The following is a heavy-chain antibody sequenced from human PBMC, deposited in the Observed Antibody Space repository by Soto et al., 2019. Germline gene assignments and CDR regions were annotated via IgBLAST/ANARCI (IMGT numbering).Heavy chain of an antibody. D-gene: IGHD6-19*01. CDR1: GFTFSSYS. V-gene: IGHV3-21*01. CDR3: ARVQWLASHI. J-gene: IGHJ3*02. Sequence: EVQLVESGGGLVKPGGSLRLSRAASGFTFSSYSMNWVRQAPGKGLEWVSTITTSSTSIYYVDSVKGRFTISRDNAKNSLYLQMNRLRVEVTAVYYCARVQWLASHIWGQGTMVTVSS. CDR2: ITTSSTSI.